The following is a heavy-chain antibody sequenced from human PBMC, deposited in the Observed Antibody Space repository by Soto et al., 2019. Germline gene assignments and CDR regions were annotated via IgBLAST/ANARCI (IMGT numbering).Heavy chain of an antibody. CDR1: GGSISSYY. J-gene: IGHJ2*01. Sequence: PSETLSLTCTVSGGSISSYYWSWIRQPPGKGLEWIGYIYYSGSTNYNPSLKSRVTISVDTSKNQFSLKLSSVTAADTAVYYCARSEYSSSWYLGYWYFDLWARGTLVTVSS. D-gene: IGHD6-13*01. CDR3: ARSEYSSSWYLGYWYFDL. V-gene: IGHV4-59*01. CDR2: IYYSGST.